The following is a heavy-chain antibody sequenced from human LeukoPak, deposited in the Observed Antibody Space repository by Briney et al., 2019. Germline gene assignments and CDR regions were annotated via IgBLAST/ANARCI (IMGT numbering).Heavy chain of an antibody. CDR2: ISWNSGSI. V-gene: IGHV3-9*01. CDR1: GFTFDDYA. J-gene: IGHJ4*02. CDR3: AKDRALGIAVAGYYFDY. D-gene: IGHD6-19*01. Sequence: GGSLRLSCAASGFTFDDYAMHWVRQAPGKGLEWVSGISWNSGSIGYADSVKGRFTISRDNAKNSLYLQMNSLRAEDTALNYCAKDRALGIAVAGYYFDYWGQGTLVTVSS.